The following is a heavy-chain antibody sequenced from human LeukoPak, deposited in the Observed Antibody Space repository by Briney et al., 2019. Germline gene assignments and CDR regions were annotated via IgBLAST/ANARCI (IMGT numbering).Heavy chain of an antibody. CDR2: IYTSGST. Sequence: SETLSLTCTVSGGSISSYYWSWIRQPAGKGLEWIGRIYTSGSTNYNPSLKSRVTMSVDTSKNQFSLKLSSVTAADTAVYYCARKQYYYDSSGSPSDAFDIWGQGTMVTVSS. V-gene: IGHV4-4*07. J-gene: IGHJ3*02. CDR3: ARKQYYYDSSGSPSDAFDI. D-gene: IGHD3-22*01. CDR1: GGSISSYY.